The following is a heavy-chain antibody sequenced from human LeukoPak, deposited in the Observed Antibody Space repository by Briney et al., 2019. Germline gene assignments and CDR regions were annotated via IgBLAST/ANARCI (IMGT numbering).Heavy chain of an antibody. CDR1: GYTFTGYY. V-gene: IGHV1-2*06. CDR2: INPNSGGT. CDR3: ARDPYYYDSSGYSFHP. Sequence: ASVKVSCNASGYTFTGYYMHWVRQAPGQGLEWMGRINPNSGGTNYAQKFQGRVTMTRDTSISTAYMELSRLRSDDTAMYYCARDPYYYDSSGYSFHPWGQGTLVTVSS. D-gene: IGHD3-22*01. J-gene: IGHJ5*02.